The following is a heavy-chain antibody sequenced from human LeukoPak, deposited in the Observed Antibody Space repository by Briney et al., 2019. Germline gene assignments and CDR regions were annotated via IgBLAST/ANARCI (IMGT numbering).Heavy chain of an antibody. CDR2: ISYDGSNK. V-gene: IGHV3-30-3*01. J-gene: IGHJ6*02. CDR3: ARDLKRGILLWFGELLYPPSYGMDV. CDR1: GFTFSSYA. D-gene: IGHD3-10*01. Sequence: PGRSLRLSCAASGFTFSSYAMHWVRQAPGKGLEWVAVISYDGSNKYYADSVKGRFTISRDNSKNTLYLQMNSLRAEDTAVYYCARDLKRGILLWFGELLYPPSYGMDVWGQGTTVTVSS.